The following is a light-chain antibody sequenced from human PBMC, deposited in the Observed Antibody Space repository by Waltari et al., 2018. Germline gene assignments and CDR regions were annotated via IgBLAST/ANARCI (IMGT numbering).Light chain of an antibody. Sequence: IVLTQSPGTLSLSPGQRATLSCRASQSVGRNYVAWYQQKPGQAPRLLIYDASSRAAGIPDRFSGSGSGTDFTLTISRLEPEDFGVYYCQQFDSSPPIYTFGQGTKLEIK. J-gene: IGKJ2*01. CDR2: DAS. CDR3: QQFDSSPPIYT. V-gene: IGKV3-20*01. CDR1: QSVGRNY.